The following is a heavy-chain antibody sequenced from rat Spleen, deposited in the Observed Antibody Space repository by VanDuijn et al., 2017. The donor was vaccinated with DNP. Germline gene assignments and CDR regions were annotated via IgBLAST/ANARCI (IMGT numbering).Heavy chain of an antibody. V-gene: IGHV5-7*01. J-gene: IGHJ2*01. Sequence: EVQLVESGGGLVQPGRSLKLSCAASGFTFSAYYMAWVRQAPAKGLEWVATISYDGSSTYYRDSVKGRFTISRDNAKSTLYLQMDSLRSEDTATYYCARLRVSLFDYWGQGVMVTVSS. CDR1: GFTFSAYY. D-gene: IGHD1-7*01. CDR3: ARLRVSLFDY. CDR2: ISYDGSST.